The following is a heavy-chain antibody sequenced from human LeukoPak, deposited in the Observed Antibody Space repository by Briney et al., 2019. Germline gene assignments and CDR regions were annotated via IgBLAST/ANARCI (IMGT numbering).Heavy chain of an antibody. Sequence: PGGSLRLSCAASGFTFSSYSMNWVRQAPGKGLEWVSSISSSSSYIYYADSVKGRFTISRDNAKNSLYLQMNSLRAEDTAVYYCARDDHTGVYGGIDYWGQGTLVTVSS. CDR1: GFTFSSYS. V-gene: IGHV3-21*01. CDR2: ISSSSSYI. D-gene: IGHD4-23*01. CDR3: ARDDHTGVYGGIDY. J-gene: IGHJ4*02.